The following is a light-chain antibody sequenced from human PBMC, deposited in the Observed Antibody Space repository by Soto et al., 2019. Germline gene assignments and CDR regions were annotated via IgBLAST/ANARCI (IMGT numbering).Light chain of an antibody. Sequence: ELVLTQSPGTLSSSPGERATLSCRASQTISVNYLAWYRQKPGQAPRLLIFGTSSRATGIPDRFSGSGSGTDFTLTISRLDPEDFAVYYCQHYGTSLWTFGQGTKVDIK. V-gene: IGKV3-20*01. J-gene: IGKJ1*01. CDR3: QHYGTSLWT. CDR1: QTISVNY. CDR2: GTS.